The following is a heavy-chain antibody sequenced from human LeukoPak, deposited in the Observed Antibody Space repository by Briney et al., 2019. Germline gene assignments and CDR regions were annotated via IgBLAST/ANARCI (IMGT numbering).Heavy chain of an antibody. CDR2: IYSGGST. V-gene: IGHV3-53*01. CDR1: GFTVSSNY. D-gene: IGHD2-21*02. CDR3: ARDPPGAYCGGDCYP. J-gene: IGHJ5*02. Sequence: GGFLRLSCAASGFTVSSNYMSWVRQAPGKGLEWVSVIYSGGSTYYADSVKGRFTISRDNSKNTLYLQMNSLRAEDTAVYYCARDPPGAYCGGDCYPWGQGTLVTVSS.